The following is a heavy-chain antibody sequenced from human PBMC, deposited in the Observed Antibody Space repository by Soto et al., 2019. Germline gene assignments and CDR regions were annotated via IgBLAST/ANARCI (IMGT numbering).Heavy chain of an antibody. CDR2: INGRSNYK. CDR1: GFSFSTYN. CDR3: VREDGLVGSNSAFDY. V-gene: IGHV3-21*02. J-gene: IGHJ4*02. Sequence: EVQVVESGGGLVKPGGSLRLSCATSGFSFSTYNMNWVRQAPGKGLEWVSSINGRSNYKYYTDSVKGRFAISRDNPMNSLYLQMDSLRVEDTAVYYCVREDGLVGSNSAFDYWGQGTLVTVSS. D-gene: IGHD1-26*01.